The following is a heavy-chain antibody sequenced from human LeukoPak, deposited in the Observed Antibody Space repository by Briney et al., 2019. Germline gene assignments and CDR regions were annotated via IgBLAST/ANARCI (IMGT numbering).Heavy chain of an antibody. CDR3: ARVPFNGGSGFDP. CDR2: IIPIFGTT. V-gene: IGHV1-69*13. D-gene: IGHD3-10*01. J-gene: IGHJ5*02. CDR1: GGTFSSYA. Sequence: GASVKVSCKASGGTFSSYAISWVRQAPGQGLEWMGGIIPIFGTTNYAQKFQGRVTITADESTSTAYMELRSLRSDDTAVYYCARVPFNGGSGFDPWGQGTLVTVSS.